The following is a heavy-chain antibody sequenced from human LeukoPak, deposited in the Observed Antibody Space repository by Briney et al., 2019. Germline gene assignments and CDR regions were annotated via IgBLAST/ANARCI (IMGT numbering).Heavy chain of an antibody. CDR2: INTNTGNP. Sequence: ASVKVSCKASGYTFTSYAMNWVRQAPGQGLEWMGWINTNTGNPTYAQGFTGRFVFSLDTSVSTAYLQISSLKAEDTAVYYCATPYCSSTSCYPNWFDSWGQGTLVTVSS. CDR3: ATPYCSSTSCYPNWFDS. V-gene: IGHV7-4-1*02. CDR1: GYTFTSYA. D-gene: IGHD2-2*01. J-gene: IGHJ5*01.